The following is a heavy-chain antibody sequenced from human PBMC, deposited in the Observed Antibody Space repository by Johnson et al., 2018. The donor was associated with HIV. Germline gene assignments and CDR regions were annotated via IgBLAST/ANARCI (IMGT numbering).Heavy chain of an antibody. V-gene: IGHV3-9*01. Sequence: VHLVESGGGLVQPGRSLRLSCAASGFTFGDYAMHWVRRAPGRGLEWLSSITWDSVSIGYAESVKGRFTISRDNFKNSLFLQMNSLGTEDTALYYCARDPGRTVGATNDSFDIWGQGTKVTVSS. CDR1: GFTFGDYA. CDR3: ARDPGRTVGATNDSFDI. D-gene: IGHD1-26*01. J-gene: IGHJ3*02. CDR2: ITWDSVSI.